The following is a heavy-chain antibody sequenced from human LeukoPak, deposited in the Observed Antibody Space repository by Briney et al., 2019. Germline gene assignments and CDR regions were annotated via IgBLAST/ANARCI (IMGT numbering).Heavy chain of an antibody. CDR1: GFTFSSYA. CDR3: AKDVYYYESSGYYHFDY. CDR2: ISGSGGST. J-gene: IGHJ4*02. D-gene: IGHD3-22*01. V-gene: IGHV3-23*01. Sequence: GGSLTLSCAASGFTFSSYAMSWVRQAPGKGLEWVSGISGSGGSTYYADSVKGRFTISRDNSKNTLYLQMNSLRAEDTAVYYCAKDVYYYESSGYYHFDYWGQGTLVTVSS.